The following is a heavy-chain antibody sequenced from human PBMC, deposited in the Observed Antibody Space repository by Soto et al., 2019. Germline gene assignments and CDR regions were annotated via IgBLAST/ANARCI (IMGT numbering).Heavy chain of an antibody. CDR2: IPGTGGVT. D-gene: IGHD2-2*01. J-gene: IGHJ4*02. CDR3: ANGGYCSSSICDPTLDY. CDR1: GFPFGAYA. V-gene: IGHV3-23*01. Sequence: EVELLESGGGLVQPGGSLRLSCTASGFPFGAYAMSWVRQAPGTGLEWVSAIPGTGGVTYYADSVKGRFTISRDNSKNTLYLQMNSLRAEDTAVYYCANGGYCSSSICDPTLDYWGQGAMVTVSS.